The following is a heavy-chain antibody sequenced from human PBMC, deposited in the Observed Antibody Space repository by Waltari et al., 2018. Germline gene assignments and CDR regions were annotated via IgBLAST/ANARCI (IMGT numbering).Heavy chain of an antibody. CDR1: GGSISSYY. J-gene: IGHJ6*03. CDR2: IYTSGST. D-gene: IGHD2-15*01. Sequence: QVQLQESGPGLVKPSETLSLTCTVSGGSISSYYWSWIRQPAGQGLEWLGRIYTSGSTNYNPSLKSRVTMSVDTSKNQFSLKLNSVTAADTAVYYCARSGYCSGGSCYKSAYYYYYMDVWGKGTTVTVSS. CDR3: ARSGYCSGGSCYKSAYYYYYMDV. V-gene: IGHV4-4*07.